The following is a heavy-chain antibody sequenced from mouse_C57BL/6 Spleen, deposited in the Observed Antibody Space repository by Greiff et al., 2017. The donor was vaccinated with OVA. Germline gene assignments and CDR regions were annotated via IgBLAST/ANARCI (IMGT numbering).Heavy chain of an antibody. CDR1: GFYLTSYG. CDR3: GGYGYYYTHGMDY. Sequence: VQLVESGPGLVQPSQCLSITCTVSGFYLTSYGVHWVRQSPGQGLEWLGVIWSGGSTDYNAAFISRLSISKAYPKCQVVYKMNSRQADDTAIDYCGGYGYYYTHGMDYWGQGTSVTVSA. D-gene: IGHD2-3*01. CDR2: IWSGGST. J-gene: IGHJ4*01. V-gene: IGHV2-2*01.